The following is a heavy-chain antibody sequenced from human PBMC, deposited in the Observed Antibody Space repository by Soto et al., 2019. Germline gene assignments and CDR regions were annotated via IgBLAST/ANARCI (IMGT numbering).Heavy chain of an antibody. CDR1: GFSLSSSGVG. D-gene: IGHD1-1*01. J-gene: IGHJ4*02. V-gene: IGHV2-5*02. CDR3: ARSDSATGTTFGY. Sequence: QITLKESGPTQVKPTQTLTLTCTVSGFSLSSSGVGVGWIRQPPGKALEWLTLIYWDDDKRYSPSLKTRLTVPTDTAKNPVVLTMTDMDPADTATYYCARSDSATGTTFGYWGQGILVTVPS. CDR2: IYWDDDK.